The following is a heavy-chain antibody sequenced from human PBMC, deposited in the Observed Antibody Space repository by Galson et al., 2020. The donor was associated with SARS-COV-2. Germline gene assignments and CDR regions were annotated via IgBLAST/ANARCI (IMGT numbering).Heavy chain of an antibody. CDR1: GFTFSDYY. CDR3: AKRTLLRSSYALDV. Sequence: GGSLRLSCAASGFTFSDYYMSWIRQAPGKGLERVSDISTTGVGKDYADSVKGRFTISRDNAQKLVYLQMNSLRAEDTAIYFCAKRTLLRSSYALDVWGQGTTVTVSS. D-gene: IGHD4-17*01. V-gene: IGHV3-11*01. J-gene: IGHJ6*02. CDR2: ISTTGVGK.